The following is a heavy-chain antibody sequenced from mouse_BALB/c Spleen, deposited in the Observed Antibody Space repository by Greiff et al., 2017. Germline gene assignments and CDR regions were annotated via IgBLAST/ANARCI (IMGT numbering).Heavy chain of an antibody. D-gene: IGHD1-1*01. CDR2: INPGSGGT. CDR3: ARGILDYYGSSWYFDV. Sequence: QVQLQQSGAELVRPGTSVKVSCKASGYAFTNYLIEWVKQRPGQGLEWIGVINPGSGGTNYNEKFKGKATLTADKSSSTAYMQLSSLTSDDSAVYFCARGILDYYGSSWYFDVWGAGTTVTVSS. J-gene: IGHJ1*01. V-gene: IGHV1-54*01. CDR1: GYAFTNYL.